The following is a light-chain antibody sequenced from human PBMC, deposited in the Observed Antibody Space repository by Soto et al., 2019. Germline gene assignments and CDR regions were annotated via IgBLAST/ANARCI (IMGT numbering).Light chain of an antibody. J-gene: IGKJ4*01. Sequence: EIVLTQSPGTLSLSPGERATLSCRASQSVSSSYLAWYQQKPGQAPRLLIYGVSSRATGIPDRFSGSGSGTDVTLTISRLEAEDFAVYFCHQYDSSPLTFGGGNKVEIK. CDR1: QSVSSSY. CDR3: HQYDSSPLT. CDR2: GVS. V-gene: IGKV3-20*01.